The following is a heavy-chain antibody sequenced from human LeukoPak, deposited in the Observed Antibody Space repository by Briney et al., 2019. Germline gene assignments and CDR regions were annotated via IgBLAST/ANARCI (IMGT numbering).Heavy chain of an antibody. J-gene: IGHJ4*02. CDR1: GFTFTNYA. Sequence: PGGSLRLSCAASGFTFTNYAMTWVRQAPGKGLEWVSSISASGLMTYYADSVKGRFIISRDNSKNTLYLQMNSLRAEDTAVYYCANHRDGYNSGDYWGQGTLVTVSS. CDR3: ANHRDGYNSGDY. V-gene: IGHV3-23*01. CDR2: ISASGLMT. D-gene: IGHD5-24*01.